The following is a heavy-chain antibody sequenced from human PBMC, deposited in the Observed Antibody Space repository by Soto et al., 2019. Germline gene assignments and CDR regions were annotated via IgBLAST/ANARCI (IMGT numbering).Heavy chain of an antibody. Sequence: SGATLVKPPQTLTPTCTFSGFSLSTREEGVSWSRQPPGKALERLAHIYWDDDKRYSPSLKSRHTITKDTSKNQVVLTMTNMDPVDTATYYCAHRRYSSSWYRYYYGMDVWGQG. CDR2: IYWDDDK. V-gene: IGHV2-5*02. CDR3: AHRRYSSSWYRYYYGMDV. D-gene: IGHD6-13*01. J-gene: IGHJ6*02. CDR1: GFSLSTREEG.